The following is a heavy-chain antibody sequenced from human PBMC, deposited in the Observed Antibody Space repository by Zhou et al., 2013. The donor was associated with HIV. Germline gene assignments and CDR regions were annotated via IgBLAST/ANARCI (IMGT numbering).Heavy chain of an antibody. CDR1: GYTFFNHY. CDR2: MNPRSGNT. CDR3: ARHRRYGDNSYAFDI. V-gene: IGHV1-8*03. J-gene: IGHJ3*02. Sequence: QVQLVQSGADVKKPGASVRVSCKASGYTFFNHYIYWARQAPGQGLEWMGWMNPRSGNTGYAQKFQGRVTITRNTSINTAYMELSSLRSEDTGVYYCARHRRYGDNSYAFDIWGQGTMVTVSS. D-gene: IGHD2-21*01.